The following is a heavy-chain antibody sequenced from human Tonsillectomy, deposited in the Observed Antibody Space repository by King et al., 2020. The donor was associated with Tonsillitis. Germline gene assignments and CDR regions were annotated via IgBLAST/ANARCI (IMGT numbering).Heavy chain of an antibody. D-gene: IGHD3-22*01. J-gene: IGHJ3*02. V-gene: IGHV4-59*01. CDR3: ARDIGYYDSSGYENGDAFDI. CDR1: GGSISSYY. CDR2: IFYSGST. Sequence: QLQESGPGLVKPSETLSLTCTVSGGSISSYYWSWIRQPPGKGLEWIGYIFYSGSTNYNPSLKSRVTISVDTSKNQFSLKLSSVTAADTAVDHCARDIGYYDSSGYENGDAFDIWGQGTVVTVSS.